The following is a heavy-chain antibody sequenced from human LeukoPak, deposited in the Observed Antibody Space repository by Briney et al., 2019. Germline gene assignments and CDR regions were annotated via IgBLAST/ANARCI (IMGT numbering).Heavy chain of an antibody. V-gene: IGHV1-18*01. CDR2: ISAYNGNT. J-gene: IGHJ6*02. Sequence: ASVKVSCKASGYTFTSYGISWVRQAPGQGLEWMGWISAYNGNTNYAQKLQGRVTMTTDTPTSTAYMELRSLRSDDTAVYYCARGLLWFGDYYLHGMDVWGQGTTVTVSS. CDR3: ARGLLWFGDYYLHGMDV. D-gene: IGHD3-10*01. CDR1: GYTFTSYG.